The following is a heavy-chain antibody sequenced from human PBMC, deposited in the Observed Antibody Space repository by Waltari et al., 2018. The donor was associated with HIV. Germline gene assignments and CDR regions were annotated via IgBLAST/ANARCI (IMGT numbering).Heavy chain of an antibody. Sequence: QVQLIQSGAEVKKPGASVKVSCTGFGYTLTELSIHWVRQAPGKGLEWMGGFDPEDDETIYAQKFQGRVTMTEDTSTDSAYMELSSLTSEDTAVYYCATGGGTTSIQLYDLDVWGQGTTVTVSS. V-gene: IGHV1-24*01. CDR2: FDPEDDET. J-gene: IGHJ6*02. CDR1: GYTLTELS. D-gene: IGHD1-26*01. CDR3: ATGGGTTSIQLYDLDV.